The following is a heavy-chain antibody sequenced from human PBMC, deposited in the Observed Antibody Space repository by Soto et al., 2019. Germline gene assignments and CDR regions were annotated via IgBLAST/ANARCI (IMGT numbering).Heavy chain of an antibody. Sequence: PGGSLRLSCAASGFTFSSFGMHWVRQAPGKGLEWVAVISYDGSNKYYEDSVKGRFTISRDNSKNTLYLQMSSLRADDTAVYYCAKISREGSALVYYFDYWGQGTLVTVSS. CDR2: ISYDGSNK. D-gene: IGHD2-8*01. CDR1: GFTFSSFG. CDR3: AKISREGSALVYYFDY. V-gene: IGHV3-30*18. J-gene: IGHJ4*02.